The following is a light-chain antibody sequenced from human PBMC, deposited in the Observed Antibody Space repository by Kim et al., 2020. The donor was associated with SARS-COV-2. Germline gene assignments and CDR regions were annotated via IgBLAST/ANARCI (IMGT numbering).Light chain of an antibody. V-gene: IGKV1-39*01. J-gene: IGKJ1*01. Sequence: APVGDRVPSSSRASPSIGTSVNWYQQKPRKAPNVLIYAASNLPTGVPSRFSGSGSGTHFPLPVSTLQPEDFATYYCQQSFNTPPTFGQGTKVDIK. CDR2: AAS. CDR1: PSIGTS. CDR3: QQSFNTPPT.